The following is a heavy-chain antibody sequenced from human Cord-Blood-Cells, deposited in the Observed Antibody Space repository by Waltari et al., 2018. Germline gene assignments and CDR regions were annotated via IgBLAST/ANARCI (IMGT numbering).Heavy chain of an antibody. CDR3: ARDGSYGDYDY. J-gene: IGHJ4*02. Sequence: EVQLVESGGGLVQPGGSLRLSCAASGFTFSRYWMSWVRQAPGKGLEWVANIKQDGSEKYYVDSVKGRFTISRDNAKNSLYLQMNSLRAEVTAVYYCARDGSYGDYDYWGQGTLVTVSS. D-gene: IGHD4-17*01. V-gene: IGHV3-7*01. CDR1: GFTFSRYW. CDR2: IKQDGSEK.